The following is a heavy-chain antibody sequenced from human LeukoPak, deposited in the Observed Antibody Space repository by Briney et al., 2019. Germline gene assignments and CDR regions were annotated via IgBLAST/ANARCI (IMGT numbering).Heavy chain of an antibody. CDR3: ARQGNNWSDP. J-gene: IGHJ5*02. Sequence: WGSLRLSCAASGFTFSDYYMSWIRQAPGKGLEWVSYVGSSSNYTKYADSVKGRFTISIDTATNYLYLQINSLTAEDTAVYYCARQGNNWSDPWGQGTLVTVSS. CDR2: VGSSSNYT. CDR1: GFTFSDYY. V-gene: IGHV3-11*06.